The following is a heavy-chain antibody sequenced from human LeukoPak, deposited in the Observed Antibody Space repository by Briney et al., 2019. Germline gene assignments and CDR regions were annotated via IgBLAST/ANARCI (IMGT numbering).Heavy chain of an antibody. V-gene: IGHV3-21*01. CDR3: AKGGEYRYDSSSLDY. CDR1: GFTFSSYS. CDR2: ISSSSSYI. D-gene: IGHD3-22*01. J-gene: IGHJ4*02. Sequence: PGGSLRLSCAASGFTFSSYSMNWVRQAPGKGLEWVSSISSSSSYIYYADSVKGRFTISRDNAKNSLYLQMNSLRAEDTAVYYCAKGGEYRYDSSSLDYWGQGTLVTVSS.